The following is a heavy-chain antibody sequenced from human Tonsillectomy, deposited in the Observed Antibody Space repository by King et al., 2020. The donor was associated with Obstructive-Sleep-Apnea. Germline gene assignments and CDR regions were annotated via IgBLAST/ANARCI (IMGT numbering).Heavy chain of an antibody. Sequence: QLVQSGAEVKKPGASVKVSCKASGYTFTSYDINWVRQATGQGLEWMGWMNPNSGNTGYAQKFQGRVTMTRNTSISTAYMELSSLRSEDTAVYYCARGRGYDILTGYYGTDYWGQGTLVTVSS. V-gene: IGHV1-8*01. D-gene: IGHD3-9*01. CDR2: MNPNSGNT. CDR1: GYTFTSYD. J-gene: IGHJ4*02. CDR3: ARGRGYDILTGYYGTDY.